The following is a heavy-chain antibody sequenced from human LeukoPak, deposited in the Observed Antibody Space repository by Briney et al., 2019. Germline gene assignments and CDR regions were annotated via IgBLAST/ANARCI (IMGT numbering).Heavy chain of an antibody. Sequence: PGRSLTLACAPSGFTFGTYDVSCVRHPPGEGRGWVSSISPSSSYIYYADSVKGRFTISRDNAKNSLYLQMNSLRAEDTAVYYCARDRYSTSLDAFDIWGQGTMVTVSS. J-gene: IGHJ3*02. CDR3: ARDRYSTSLDAFDI. V-gene: IGHV3-21*01. CDR1: GFTFGTYD. D-gene: IGHD6-13*01. CDR2: ISPSSSYI.